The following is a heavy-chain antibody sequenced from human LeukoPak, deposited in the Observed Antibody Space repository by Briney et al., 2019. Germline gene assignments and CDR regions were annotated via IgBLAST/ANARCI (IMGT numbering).Heavy chain of an antibody. CDR1: GFTFSSYA. V-gene: IGHV3-23*01. D-gene: IGHD3-9*01. CDR2: ISGSGGNT. J-gene: IGHJ4*02. CDR3: AKSVPNYDIVTGYTDY. Sequence: RGSLRLSCAASGFTFSSYAMSWVRHAPRRGLEWVSAISGSGGNTNYTDPVKGRFTISRENSTNTLYLQMHSLRAEDTVVYYCAKSVPNYDIVTGYTDYWGQGTLVTVSS.